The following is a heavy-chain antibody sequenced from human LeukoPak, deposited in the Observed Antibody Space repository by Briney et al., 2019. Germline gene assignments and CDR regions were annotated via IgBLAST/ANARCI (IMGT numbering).Heavy chain of an antibody. Sequence: SGTLSLTCAVSGGSISSSNWWSWVRPPPGKGLEWSGEIYHSGSTNYNPSLKSQVTISVGKSKSQFSLKLSSVTAADTAVYYCARVSLSSSSAFACWGQGTLVTVSS. J-gene: IGHJ4*02. V-gene: IGHV4-4*02. CDR1: GGSISSSNW. D-gene: IGHD6-13*01. CDR2: IYHSGST. CDR3: ARVSLSSSSAFAC.